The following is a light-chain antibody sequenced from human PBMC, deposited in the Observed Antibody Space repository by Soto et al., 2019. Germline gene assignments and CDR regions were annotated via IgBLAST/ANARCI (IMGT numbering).Light chain of an antibody. Sequence: QSALTQPASMSGSPGQSITISCTGTSSDIGGYNYISWYQQLPGKAPKFIIYDVRNRPSGVSNRFSGSRSGNTASLTISGLQAEDEADYYCSSYTSSSTVIFGGGPKVTVL. V-gene: IGLV2-14*01. CDR1: SSDIGGYNY. CDR3: SSYTSSSTVI. CDR2: DVR. J-gene: IGLJ2*01.